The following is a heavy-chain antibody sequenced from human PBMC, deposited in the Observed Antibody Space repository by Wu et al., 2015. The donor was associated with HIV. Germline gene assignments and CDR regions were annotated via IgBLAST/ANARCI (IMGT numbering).Heavy chain of an antibody. CDR3: AREERRYYYDSGSLLFDY. V-gene: IGHV1-18*01. CDR1: GYTFTSYG. CDR2: ISAYNGNT. Sequence: QVQLVQSGAEVKKPGASVKVSCKASGYTFTSYGISWVRQAPGQGLEWMGWISAYNGNTNYAQKLQGRVTMTTDTSTSTAYMELRSLRSDDTAVYYCAREERRYYYDSGSLLFDYWGQGTLVTVSS. J-gene: IGHJ4*02. D-gene: IGHD3-22*01.